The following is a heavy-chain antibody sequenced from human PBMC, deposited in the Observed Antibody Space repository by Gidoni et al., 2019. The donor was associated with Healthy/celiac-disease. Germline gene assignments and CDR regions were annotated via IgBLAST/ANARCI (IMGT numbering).Heavy chain of an antibody. V-gene: IGHV4-31*03. CDR2: IYYSGST. CDR1: GCSISSGGYY. Sequence: QVQLQESGPGLVQPSQTLSLTCTVSGCSISSGGYYWSWIRQHPGKGLEWIGYIYYSGSTYYNPSLKSRVTISVDTSKNQFSLKLSSVTAADTAVYYCARDLIEREEYSSSSTVDYYYYGMDVWGQGTTVTVSS. D-gene: IGHD6-6*01. CDR3: ARDLIEREEYSSSSTVDYYYYGMDV. J-gene: IGHJ6*02.